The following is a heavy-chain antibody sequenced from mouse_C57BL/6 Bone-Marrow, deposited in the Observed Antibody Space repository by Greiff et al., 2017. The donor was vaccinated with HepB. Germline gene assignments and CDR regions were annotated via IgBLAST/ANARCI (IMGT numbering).Heavy chain of an antibody. CDR1: GFTFSSYG. V-gene: IGHV5-6*01. D-gene: IGHD4-1*01. Sequence: EVKLVESGGDLVKPGGSLKLSCAASGFTFSSYGMSWVRQTPDKRLEWVATISSGGSYTYYPDSVKGRFTISRDNAKNTLYLQMSSLKSEDTAMYYCARHETGTNAYWGEGNLVTVSA. CDR2: ISSGGSYT. J-gene: IGHJ3*01. CDR3: ARHETGTNAY.